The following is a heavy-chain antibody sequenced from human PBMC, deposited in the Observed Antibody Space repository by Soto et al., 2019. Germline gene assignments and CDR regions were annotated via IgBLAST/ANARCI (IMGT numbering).Heavy chain of an antibody. CDR2: IWYDGSEK. D-gene: IGHD3-10*01. CDR3: XXXXXXXTXXFGFFDY. V-gene: IGHV3-33*03. J-gene: IGHJ4*02. Sequence: QVQLVESGGGVVQPGRSLRLSCAASGVIFNGYGMHWVRQAPGKGLEWVAVIWYDGSEKYYADSVRGRFTISRDNSKNTLXXXMXXXXAXXXXXXXXXXXXXXXTXXFGFFDYWGQGTLVTVSS. CDR1: GVIFNGYG.